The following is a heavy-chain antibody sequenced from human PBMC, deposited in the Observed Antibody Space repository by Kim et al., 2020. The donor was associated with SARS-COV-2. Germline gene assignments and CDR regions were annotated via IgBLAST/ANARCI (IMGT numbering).Heavy chain of an antibody. CDR2: IKSKTDGGTT. V-gene: IGHV3-15*01. J-gene: IGHJ6*02. D-gene: IGHD3-9*01. CDR1: GFTFSNAW. Sequence: GGSLRLSCAASGFTFSNAWMSWVRQAPGKGLEWVGRIKSKTDGGTTDYAAPVKGRFTISRDDSKNTLYLQMNSLKTEDTAVYYCTTDLEHYDILTGYYTYYYYGMDVWGQGTTVTVSS. CDR3: TTDLEHYDILTGYYTYYYYGMDV.